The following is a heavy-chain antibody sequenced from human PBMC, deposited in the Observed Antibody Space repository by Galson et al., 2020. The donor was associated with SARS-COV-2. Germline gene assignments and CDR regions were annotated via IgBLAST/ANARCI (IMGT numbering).Heavy chain of an antibody. D-gene: IGHD3-22*01. J-gene: IGHJ2*01. Sequence: KASETVSIYCNVTGDTMTTYLSAWVRTATGKRLARTAEAYNTGTNTYIHALKSRVTISIDTSKGQFSLKVESVTAADTAVYYCARWDTVPYYSASNGYSWFFDVWGRGALVTVSS. CDR2: AYNTGTN. CDR1: GDTMTTYL. V-gene: IGHV4-4*09. CDR3: ARWDTVPYYSASNGYSWFFDV.